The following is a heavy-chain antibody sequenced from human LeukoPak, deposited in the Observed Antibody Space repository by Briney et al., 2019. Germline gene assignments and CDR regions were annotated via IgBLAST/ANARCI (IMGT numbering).Heavy chain of an antibody. CDR1: GESFSAYF. CDR2: IDHRGVS. V-gene: IGHV4-34*01. D-gene: IGHD2-15*01. Sequence: SETLSLTCAVSGESFSAYFWSWIRQAPGKGLEWIGEIDHRGVSTYNPSLKSRATMLVDTSNNHFSLSLTSVTAADTATYYCASRSLTLAAARCFDDWGQGTVVTVSS. J-gene: IGHJ4*03. CDR3: ASRSLTLAAARCFDD.